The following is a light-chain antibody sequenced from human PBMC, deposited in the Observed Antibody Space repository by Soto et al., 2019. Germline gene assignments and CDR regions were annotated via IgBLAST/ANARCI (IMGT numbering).Light chain of an antibody. Sequence: QSALTQPASVSGFPGQSITISCTGTDSDIGAYNYVSWYQHHPGKAPTLLIYEVTNRPSGVSRRFSGSKSGNTASLTISGRLAEDEADYYCNSFTTSSTLLFGGGTKLTVL. J-gene: IGLJ2*01. CDR1: DSDIGAYNY. CDR3: NSFTTSSTLL. V-gene: IGLV2-14*01. CDR2: EVT.